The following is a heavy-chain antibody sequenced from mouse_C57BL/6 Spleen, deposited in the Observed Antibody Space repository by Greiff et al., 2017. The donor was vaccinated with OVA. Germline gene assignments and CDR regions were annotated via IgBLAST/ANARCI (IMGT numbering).Heavy chain of an antibody. CDR1: GFTFSDYG. CDR3: ARPIYGNSGWYFDV. D-gene: IGHD2-1*01. Sequence: DVQLVESGGGLVQPGGSLKLSCAASGFTFSDYGMAWVRQAPRKGPEWVAFISNLAYSIYYADTVTGRFTISRENAKNTLYLEMSSLRSEDTAMYYCARPIYGNSGWYFDVWGTGTTVTVSS. CDR2: ISNLAYSI. J-gene: IGHJ1*03. V-gene: IGHV5-15*01.